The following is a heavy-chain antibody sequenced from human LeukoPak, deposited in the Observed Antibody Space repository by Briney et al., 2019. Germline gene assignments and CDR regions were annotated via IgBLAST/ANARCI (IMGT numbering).Heavy chain of an antibody. CDR2: ISGSGDST. CDR3: AKDRYYYDSSIGLYYFDY. Sequence: AGGSLRLSCAASGFTFSSYGMTWVRQAPGKGLEWVSTISGSGDSTYYADSVKGRFTISRDNSKNTLYLQMNSLRAEDTAVYYCAKDRYYYDSSIGLYYFDYWGQGTLVTVSS. V-gene: IGHV3-23*01. CDR1: GFTFSSYG. J-gene: IGHJ4*02. D-gene: IGHD3-22*01.